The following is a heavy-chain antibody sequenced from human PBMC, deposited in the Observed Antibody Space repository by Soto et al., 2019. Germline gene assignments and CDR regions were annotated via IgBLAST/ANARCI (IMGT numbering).Heavy chain of an antibody. Sequence: GASVKVSCKASGYTFTSYGISWVRQAPGQGLEWMGWISAYNGNTNYAQKLQGRVTMPPDPSTSTAYMELRSLRSDDTAVYYCAREVLTIAAAGNALVDYWGQGTLVTVSS. V-gene: IGHV1-18*04. CDR1: GYTFTSYG. CDR2: ISAYNGNT. J-gene: IGHJ4*02. CDR3: AREVLTIAAAGNALVDY. D-gene: IGHD6-13*01.